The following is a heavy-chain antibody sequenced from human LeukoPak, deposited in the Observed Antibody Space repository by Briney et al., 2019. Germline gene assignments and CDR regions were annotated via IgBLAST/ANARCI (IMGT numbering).Heavy chain of an antibody. Sequence: GGSLRLSCAASGFTFSSYGMHWVRQAPGKGLEWVAFIRSDGSTKYFADSVKGRFTISRDNSKNSLYLQMNSLRAEDTAVYYCAKDQLLGGSYTFDYWGQGTLVTVSS. CDR3: AKDQLLGGSYTFDY. CDR1: GFTFSSYG. V-gene: IGHV3-30*02. CDR2: IRSDGSTK. D-gene: IGHD1-26*01. J-gene: IGHJ4*02.